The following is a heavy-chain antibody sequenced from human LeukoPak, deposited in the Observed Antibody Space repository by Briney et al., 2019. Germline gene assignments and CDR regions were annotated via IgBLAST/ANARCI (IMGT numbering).Heavy chain of an antibody. CDR1: GYTFTSYY. CDR2: INPSGGST. J-gene: IGHJ5*02. Sequence: VASVKVSCKASGYTFTSYYMHWVRQAPGQGFEWMGIINPSGGSTSYAQKFQGRVTMTRDMSTSTDYMELSSLRSEDTAVYYCARDNSVEDTAWWFDPWGQGTLVTVSS. D-gene: IGHD4-23*01. CDR3: ARDNSVEDTAWWFDP. V-gene: IGHV1-46*01.